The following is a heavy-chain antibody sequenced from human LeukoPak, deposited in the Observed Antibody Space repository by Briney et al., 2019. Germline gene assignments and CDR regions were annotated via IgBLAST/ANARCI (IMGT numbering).Heavy chain of an antibody. CDR2: IKEDGSET. J-gene: IGHJ4*02. V-gene: IGHV3-7*01. CDR3: ARETPRRGETRDGYR. CDR1: GFIFKKYW. D-gene: IGHD5-24*01. Sequence: GGSLRLSCAASGFIFKKYWMNWVRQVPGKGLECLANIKEDGSETYYADSVKGRFTISRDNPKNLLFLQINSLRVEDTAVYYCARETPRRGETRDGYRWGQGTVVTVSP.